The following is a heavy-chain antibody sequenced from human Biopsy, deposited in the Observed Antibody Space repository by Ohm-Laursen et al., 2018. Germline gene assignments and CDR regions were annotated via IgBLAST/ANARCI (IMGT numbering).Heavy chain of an antibody. CDR3: AKAGRGYIDY. Sequence: SLRLSCAAPGFTFSSSWMHWVRQAPGKGLERVSRFNSDGTDTTYADSVKGRFTISRDNAKNTLYLQMNSLRVEDTAVYYCAKAGRGYIDYWGQGTLVIVSS. D-gene: IGHD5-18*01. CDR2: FNSDGTDT. J-gene: IGHJ4*02. V-gene: IGHV3-74*01. CDR1: GFTFSSSW.